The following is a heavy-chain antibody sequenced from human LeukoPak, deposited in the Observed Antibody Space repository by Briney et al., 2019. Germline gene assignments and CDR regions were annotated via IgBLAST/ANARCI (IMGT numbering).Heavy chain of an antibody. Sequence: GGSLRLSCAASGFTFSSYGMHWVRQAPGKGLEWVAVIWYDGSNKYYADSVKGRFTISRDNSKNTLYLQMNSLRAEDTAVYYCARDDYGWGSSFDYWGQGTLVTVSS. J-gene: IGHJ4*02. CDR1: GFTFSSYG. CDR3: ARDDYGWGSSFDY. CDR2: IWYDGSNK. V-gene: IGHV3-33*01. D-gene: IGHD3-16*01.